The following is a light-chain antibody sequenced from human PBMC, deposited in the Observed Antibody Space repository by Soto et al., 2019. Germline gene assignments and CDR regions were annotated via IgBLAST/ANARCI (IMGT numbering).Light chain of an antibody. V-gene: IGLV4-60*02. J-gene: IGLJ3*02. CDR3: ETWDRNTRV. CDR1: SGHSSYI. CDR2: LESSGSY. Sequence: QLVLTQSSSASASLGSSVKLTCTLSSGHSSYIIAWHQQQPGKAPRYLMKLESSGSYNKGSGVPDRFSGSSSGADRYLTISNLQFEDEADYYCETWDRNTRVFGGRTKLTVL.